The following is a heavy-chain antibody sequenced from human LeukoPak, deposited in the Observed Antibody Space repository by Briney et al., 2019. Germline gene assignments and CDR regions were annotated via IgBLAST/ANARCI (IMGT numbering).Heavy chain of an antibody. Sequence: GRSLRLSCAAARFTFSNYGMHWVRQPPGKRQEWASFIPYDGSNKYCADSLQGRFTISRDNSMNTLYLQMSSLRAEDTAIYYCAKDICGGNCYPHGGYWGQGTLVTVSS. D-gene: IGHD2-21*01. CDR3: AKDICGGNCYPHGGY. V-gene: IGHV3-30*02. J-gene: IGHJ4*02. CDR1: RFTFSNYG. CDR2: IPYDGSNK.